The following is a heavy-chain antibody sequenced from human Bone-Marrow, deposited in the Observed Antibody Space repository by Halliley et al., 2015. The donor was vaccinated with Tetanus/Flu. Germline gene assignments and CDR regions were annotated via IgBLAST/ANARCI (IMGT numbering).Heavy chain of an antibody. CDR2: IGSSGSPN. V-gene: IGHV3-48*03. CDR1: GFTFSSHE. Sequence: SLRLSCAASGFTFSSHEMNWVRQAPGKGLEWISYIGSSGSPNYYADSVRGRFTVSRDNAKNSLYLQMNGLRAEDTAVYYCARDDSCDYYPDTTNDAFDIWGQGTMVTVSS. CDR3: ARDDSCDYYPDTTNDAFDI. J-gene: IGHJ3*02. D-gene: IGHD3-22*01.